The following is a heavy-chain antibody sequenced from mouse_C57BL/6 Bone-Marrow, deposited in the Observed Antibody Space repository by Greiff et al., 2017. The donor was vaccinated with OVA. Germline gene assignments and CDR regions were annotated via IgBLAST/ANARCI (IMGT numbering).Heavy chain of an antibody. CDR1: GFTFSDYY. D-gene: IGHD2-4*01. CDR3: ARHFYDYPFAY. Sequence: EVKLMESGGGLVQPGGSLKLSCAASGFTFSDYYMYWVRQTPEKRLEWVAYISNGGGSTYYPDTVKGRFTISRDNAKNTLYLQMSRLKSEDTAMYYCARHFYDYPFAYWGQGTLVTVSA. CDR2: ISNGGGST. V-gene: IGHV5-12*01. J-gene: IGHJ3*01.